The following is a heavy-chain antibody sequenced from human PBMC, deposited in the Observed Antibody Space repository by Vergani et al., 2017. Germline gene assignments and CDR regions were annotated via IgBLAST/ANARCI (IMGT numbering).Heavy chain of an antibody. CDR1: GGSISSYY. CDR3: AAIHWNLLSGFDY. J-gene: IGHJ4*02. D-gene: IGHD1-7*01. Sequence: QVQLQESGPGLVKPSETLSLTCTVSGGSISSYYWSWIRQPPGKGLEWIGRIYTSGSTNYNPSLKSRVTISVDTSKNQFSLKLSSVTAADTAVYYCAAIHWNLLSGFDYWGQGTLVTVSS. CDR2: IYTSGST. V-gene: IGHV4-4*08.